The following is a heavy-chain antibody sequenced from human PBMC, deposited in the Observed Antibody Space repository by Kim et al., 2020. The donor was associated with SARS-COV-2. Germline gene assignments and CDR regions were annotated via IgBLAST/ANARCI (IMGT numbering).Heavy chain of an antibody. J-gene: IGHJ6*01. D-gene: IGHD3-22*01. V-gene: IGHV1-69*04. CDR3: AARSDYYDSSGYYLTGLMD. Sequence: SVKVSCKASGGTFSSYAISWVRQAPGQGLEWMGRIIPILGIANYAQKFQGRVTITADKSTSTAYMELSSLRSEDTAVYYCAARSDYYDSSGYYLTGLMD. CDR1: GGTFSSYA. CDR2: IIPILGIA.